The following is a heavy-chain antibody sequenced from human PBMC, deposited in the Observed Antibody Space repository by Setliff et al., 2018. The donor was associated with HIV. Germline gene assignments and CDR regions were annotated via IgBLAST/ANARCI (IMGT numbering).Heavy chain of an antibody. Sequence: GGSLRLSCAASGFSFDIYALTWVRQAPGKGLEWVSAISGHGGGTYYADSVEGRFTISRDNSKSTLYLQLDSLRAEDTAIYYCAKVGSFDLLAGYPIYFDFWGQGTLVTVS. CDR3: AKVGSFDLLAGYPIYFDF. CDR1: GFSFDIYA. D-gene: IGHD3-9*01. V-gene: IGHV3-23*01. CDR2: ISGHGGGT. J-gene: IGHJ4*02.